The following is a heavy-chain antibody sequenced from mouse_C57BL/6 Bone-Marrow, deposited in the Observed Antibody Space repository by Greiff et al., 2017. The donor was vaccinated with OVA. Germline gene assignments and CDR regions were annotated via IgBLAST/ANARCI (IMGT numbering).Heavy chain of an antibody. Sequence: VQLQQPGAELVKPGASVKMSCKASGYTFTSYWITWVKQRPGQGLEWIGDIYPGSGSTNYNEKFKSKATLTVDTSSSTAYMQLSSLTSEDSAVYYCASITTVVATYDFDYWGQGTTLTVSS. V-gene: IGHV1-55*01. CDR1: GYTFTSYW. J-gene: IGHJ2*01. CDR2: IYPGSGST. D-gene: IGHD1-1*01. CDR3: ASITTVVATYDFDY.